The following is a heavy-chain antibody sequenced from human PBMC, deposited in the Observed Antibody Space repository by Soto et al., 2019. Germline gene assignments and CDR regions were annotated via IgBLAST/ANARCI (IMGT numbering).Heavy chain of an antibody. CDR2: ISANNGNT. J-gene: IGHJ4*02. D-gene: IGHD1-1*01. CDR1: GYTFTRYG. CDR3: ATINWNHQPFDY. V-gene: IGHV1-18*01. Sequence: ASVKVSCKASGYTFTRYGFSWVRQAPGQGLEWMGWISANNGNTNYVQKLQGRVSMTTDTSTSTAYMELRSLRSDDTAVYYCATINWNHQPFDYWGQGTLVTV.